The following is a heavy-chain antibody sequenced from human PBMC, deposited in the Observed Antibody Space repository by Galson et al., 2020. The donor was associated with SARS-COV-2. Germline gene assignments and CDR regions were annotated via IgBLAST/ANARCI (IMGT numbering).Heavy chain of an antibody. CDR3: AREYGSGWVYFDY. V-gene: IGHV3-30*04. D-gene: IGHD6-19*01. CDR1: GFTFSAYV. J-gene: IGHJ4*02. Sequence: GGSLRLSCAASGFTFSAYVMHWVRQAPGKGLEWVAVITNDGGKNYYADSVKGRFTISRDNSKNTLYLQVNSLRAEDTAVYYCAREYGSGWVYFDYWGQGTLVTVSS. CDR2: ITNDGGKN.